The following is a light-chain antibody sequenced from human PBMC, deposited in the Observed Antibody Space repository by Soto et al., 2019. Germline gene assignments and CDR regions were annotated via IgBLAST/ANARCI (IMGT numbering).Light chain of an antibody. CDR3: YSYTTSGTYV. V-gene: IGLV2-14*01. CDR1: SSDVGGYKY. J-gene: IGLJ1*01. CDR2: DVS. Sequence: QSVLTQPASVSGSPGQSIAISCTGTSSDVGGYKYVSWYQQHPAKVPKLMIYDVSNRPSEVSDRFSGSKSGNAASLTISGLQAEDEADYYCYSYTTSGTYVFGTGTKVTVL.